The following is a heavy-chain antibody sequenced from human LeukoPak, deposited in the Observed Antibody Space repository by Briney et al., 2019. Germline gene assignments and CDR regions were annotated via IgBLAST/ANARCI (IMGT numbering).Heavy chain of an antibody. Sequence: LRLSCAASGFTFSSNYMSWIRQPPGKGLEWIGYIYYSGSTYYNPSLKSRVTISVDTSKNQFSLKLSSVTAADTAVYYCARVLVGATIDYWGQGTLVTVSS. CDR2: IYYSGST. D-gene: IGHD1-26*01. CDR3: ARVLVGATIDY. V-gene: IGHV4-30-4*08. CDR1: GFTFSSNY. J-gene: IGHJ4*02.